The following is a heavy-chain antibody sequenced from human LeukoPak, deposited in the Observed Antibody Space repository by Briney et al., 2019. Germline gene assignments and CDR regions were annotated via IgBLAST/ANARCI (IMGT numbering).Heavy chain of an antibody. CDR1: GGSISSGSYY. J-gene: IGHJ4*02. V-gene: IGHV4-39*06. Sequence: SETLSLTCTVSGGSISSGSYYWGWIRQPPGRGLEWIASIYYRGSTHYNPSLASLKSRVTISGDTSKNQFPLKLSSVTAADTAVYYCARYREVGATVDYWGQGTLVTVSS. CDR2: IYYRGST. D-gene: IGHD1-26*01. CDR3: ARYREVGATVDY.